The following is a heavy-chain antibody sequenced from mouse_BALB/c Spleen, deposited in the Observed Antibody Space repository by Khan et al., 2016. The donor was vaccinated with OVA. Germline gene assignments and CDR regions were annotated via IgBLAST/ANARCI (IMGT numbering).Heavy chain of an antibody. CDR1: GYSITSDYA. CDR3: ARVYGGDFDY. V-gene: IGHV3-2*02. Sequence: EVKLEESGPGLVKPSQSLSLTCTVTGYSITSDYAWNWIRQFPGNKLEWMGFISYSGNTKYNPSLKSRISVTRDTSKNQFFLQLNSVTTTDTATYYCARVYGGDFDYWGQGTTLTVSS. CDR2: ISYSGNT. J-gene: IGHJ2*01. D-gene: IGHD2-10*02.